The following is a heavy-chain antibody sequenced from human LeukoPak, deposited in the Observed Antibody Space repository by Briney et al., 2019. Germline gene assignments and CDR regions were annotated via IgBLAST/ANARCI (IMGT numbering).Heavy chain of an antibody. J-gene: IGHJ6*02. CDR1: GYTFTSYD. Sequence: ASVKVSCKASGYTFTSYDINWVRQATGQGLEWMGIINPSGGSTSYAQKFQGRVTMTRDTSTSTVYMELSSLRSEDTAVYYCARDDRLLLWFGESYYYYYGMDVWGQGTTVTVSS. CDR2: INPSGGST. D-gene: IGHD3-10*01. CDR3: ARDDRLLLWFGESYYYYYGMDV. V-gene: IGHV1-46*01.